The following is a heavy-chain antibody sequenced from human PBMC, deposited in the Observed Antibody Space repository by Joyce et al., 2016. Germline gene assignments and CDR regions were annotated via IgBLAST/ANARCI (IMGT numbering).Heavy chain of an antibody. CDR3: ASANRYCSSTSGDTPGWFEP. CDR1: GSSITSAAYY. CDR2: IYYRGSS. V-gene: IGHV4-30-4*01. J-gene: IGHJ5*02. D-gene: IGHD2-2*02. Sequence: QVQLQESGPGLVNPSQTLSLTCTVPGSSITSAAYYWSWIRQPPGRGLEWIGYIYYRGSSNYDPSLRSRVTISVDRPKNQSSLKLSAVTAADAAGYYCASANRYCSSTSGDTPGWFEPWGQGTLVTVSS.